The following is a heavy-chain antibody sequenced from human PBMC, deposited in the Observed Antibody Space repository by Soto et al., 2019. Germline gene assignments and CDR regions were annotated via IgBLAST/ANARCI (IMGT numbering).Heavy chain of an antibody. J-gene: IGHJ4*02. CDR1: GGSISSSSYY. V-gene: IGHV4-39*01. Sequence: QLQLQESGPGLVKPSETLSLTCTVSGGSISSSSYYWGWIRQPPGKGLEWIGNIFSIGSTYYNPSLKSRVSISVDTSKNQYSLKLTSVTAADTAVYFCASRSLLWFGDPAYYFDYWGQGTLVTVSS. CDR2: IFSIGST. CDR3: ASRSLLWFGDPAYYFDY. D-gene: IGHD3-10*01.